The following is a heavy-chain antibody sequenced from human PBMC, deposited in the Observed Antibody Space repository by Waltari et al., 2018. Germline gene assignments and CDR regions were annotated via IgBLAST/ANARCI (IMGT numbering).Heavy chain of an antibody. D-gene: IGHD6-6*01. CDR2: IYYSGST. CDR1: GGSISSSSYY. V-gene: IGHV4-39*07. Sequence: QLQLQESGPGLVKPSETLSLTCTVSGGSISSSSYYWGWIRQPPGKGLEWIGSIYYSGSTYYNPSLKSRVTISVDTSKNQFSLKLSSVTAADTAVYYCARKRQLVPFDIWGQGTMVTVSS. CDR3: ARKRQLVPFDI. J-gene: IGHJ3*02.